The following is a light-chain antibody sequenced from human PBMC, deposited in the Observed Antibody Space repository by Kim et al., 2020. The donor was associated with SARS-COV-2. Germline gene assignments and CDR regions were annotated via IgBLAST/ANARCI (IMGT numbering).Light chain of an antibody. J-gene: IGLJ3*02. Sequence: QSLLTQPPSVSAAPGQKVTITCSGSDSNIGSNYISWYRQLPGAAPKLLVYDRNMRPSGVPDRFSVSKSGTSTTLAITGLQTGDEAHYYCAAWDIGLSIGTFGGGTQLTVL. CDR1: DSNIGSNY. CDR2: DRN. V-gene: IGLV1-51*01. CDR3: AAWDIGLSIGT.